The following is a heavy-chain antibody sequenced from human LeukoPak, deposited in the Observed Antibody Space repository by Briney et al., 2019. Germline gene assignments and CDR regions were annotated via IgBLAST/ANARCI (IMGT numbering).Heavy chain of an antibody. CDR1: GFTFSSYE. Sequence: GGSLRPSCAASGFTFSSYEMNWVRQAPGKGLEWVSYISSSGSTIYYADSVKGRFTISRDNAKNSLYLQMNSLRAEDTAVYYCACPCGVTTTGYYYYGMDVWGKGTTVTVSP. CDR3: ACPCGVTTTGYYYYGMDV. V-gene: IGHV3-48*03. CDR2: ISSSGSTI. J-gene: IGHJ6*04. D-gene: IGHD4-17*01.